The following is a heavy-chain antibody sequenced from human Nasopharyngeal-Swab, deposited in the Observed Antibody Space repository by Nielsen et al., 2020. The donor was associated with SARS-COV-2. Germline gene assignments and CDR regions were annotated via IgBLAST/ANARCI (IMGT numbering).Heavy chain of an antibody. J-gene: IGHJ6*03. V-gene: IGHV3-64*01. Sequence: GRQAPVKGREYGSAISSNGGSTYYANSGKGRVTISRDNYKNTLYLQMGSLKAEDMAVYYCARTPLGYYYYYMDVWGKGTTVTVSS. CDR2: ISSNGGST. CDR3: ARTPLGYYYYYMDV.